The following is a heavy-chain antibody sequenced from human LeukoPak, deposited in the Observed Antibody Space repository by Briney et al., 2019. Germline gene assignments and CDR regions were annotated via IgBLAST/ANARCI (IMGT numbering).Heavy chain of an antibody. J-gene: IGHJ4*02. V-gene: IGHV4-59*01. D-gene: IGHD2-21*01. CDR1: GGSISSYF. CDR3: ARGAYCGANCYSYFDY. CDR2: IYYSGST. Sequence: PSETLSLTCTVSGGSISSYFWIWIRQPPGKGLEWIGYIYYSGSTNYNPSVKSRVTISLDTPRNQSSLRLSSVTAADTAVYFCARGAYCGANCYSYFDYWGQGTLVTVSS.